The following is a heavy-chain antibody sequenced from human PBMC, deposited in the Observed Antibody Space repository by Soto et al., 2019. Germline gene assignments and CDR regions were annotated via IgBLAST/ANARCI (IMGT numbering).Heavy chain of an antibody. D-gene: IGHD1-26*01. J-gene: IGHJ6*02. CDR1: GFTFSNYG. CDR3: ARALGGSSLHLGMDV. V-gene: IGHV3-30*03. Sequence: PGVSLRLSCAASGFTFSNYGMHWVRQAPGKGLEWVALTSNDGSNKYYADSVKGRFTISRDNSKNTLFLHMKSLRAEDTALYYCARALGGSSLHLGMDVWGQGTTVTVSS. CDR2: TSNDGSNK.